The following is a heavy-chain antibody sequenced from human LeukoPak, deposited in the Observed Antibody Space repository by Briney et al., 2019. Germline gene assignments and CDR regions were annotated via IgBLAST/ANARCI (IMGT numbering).Heavy chain of an antibody. CDR3: ARGYCSGGSCLESAFDI. V-gene: IGHV1-69*04. J-gene: IGHJ3*02. CDR2: IIPILGIA. CDR1: GGTFSSYA. D-gene: IGHD2-15*01. Sequence: SVKVSCKASGGTFSSYAISWVRQAPAQGLEWMGRIIPILGIANYAQKFQGRVTITADKSTSTAYMELSSLRSEDTAVYYCARGYCSGGSCLESAFDIWGQRTMVTDSS.